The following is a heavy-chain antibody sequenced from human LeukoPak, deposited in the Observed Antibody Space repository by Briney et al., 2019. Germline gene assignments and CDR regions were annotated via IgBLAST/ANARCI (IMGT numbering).Heavy chain of an antibody. Sequence: PGGCLRLSCAASGLTFSDFWTSWVREAPGKGLECVASTNEAGGDKYYVDSVKGRFTISRDNSKNSLSLQMNSLTAEDTAIYYCAIATTGRGALGSWGQGTLVSVSS. J-gene: IGHJ4*02. D-gene: IGHD1-1*01. V-gene: IGHV3-7*01. CDR2: TNEAGGDK. CDR3: AIATTGRGALGS. CDR1: GLTFSDFW.